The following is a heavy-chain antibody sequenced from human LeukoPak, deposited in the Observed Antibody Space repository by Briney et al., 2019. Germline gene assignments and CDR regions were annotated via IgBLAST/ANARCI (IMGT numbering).Heavy chain of an antibody. CDR3: ARHYVWGSYRFDY. J-gene: IGHJ4*02. CDR1: GGSISSYY. Sequence: SETLSLTCTVSGGSISSYYWSWIRQPPGKGLEWIGYIYYSGSTNYNPSLKSRVTISVDTSKDQFSLKLSSVTAADTAVYYCARHYVWGSYRFDYWGQGTLVTVSS. D-gene: IGHD3-16*02. V-gene: IGHV4-59*08. CDR2: IYYSGST.